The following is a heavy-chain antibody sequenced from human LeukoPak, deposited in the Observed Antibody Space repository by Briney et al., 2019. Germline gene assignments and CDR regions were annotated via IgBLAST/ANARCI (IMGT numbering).Heavy chain of an antibody. CDR1: GGTFSSYA. CDR2: ISAYNGNT. Sequence: ASVKVSCKASGGTFSSYAISWVRQAPGQGLEWMGWISAYNGNTNYAQKLQGRVTMTTDTSTSTAYMELRSLRSDDTAVYYCARDRSGYSGYDYSSWGQGTLVTVSS. J-gene: IGHJ5*02. D-gene: IGHD5-12*01. CDR3: ARDRSGYSGYDYSS. V-gene: IGHV1-18*01.